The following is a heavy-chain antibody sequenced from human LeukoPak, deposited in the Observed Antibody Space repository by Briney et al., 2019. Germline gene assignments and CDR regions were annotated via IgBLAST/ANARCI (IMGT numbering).Heavy chain of an antibody. J-gene: IGHJ6*03. CDR2: INPNSGGT. D-gene: IGHD5-18*01. V-gene: IGHV1-2*02. Sequence: VASVKVSCKASGYTFSDYYMHWVRQAPGQGLEWMGWINPNSGGTNYAQKFQGRVTMTRDTSISTAYMELSRLRSDDTAVYYCATSTARVVGYYYYMDVWGKGTTVTVSS. CDR1: GYTFSDYY. CDR3: ATSTARVVGYYYYMDV.